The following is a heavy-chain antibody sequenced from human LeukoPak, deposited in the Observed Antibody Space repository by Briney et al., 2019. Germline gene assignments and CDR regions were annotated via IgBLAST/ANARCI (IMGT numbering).Heavy chain of an antibody. CDR1: GGTFSRYG. CDR3: ARRKTRLVLADYMDV. Sequence: SVKVSCKASGGTFSRYGISWVRQAPGQGLEWMGGIIPMYGTANSAQKFQGRVTITADESTSTAYMELSSLRSEDTAVYYCARRKTRLVLADYMDVWGKGTTVTVSS. V-gene: IGHV1-69*01. CDR2: IIPMYGTA. D-gene: IGHD1-14*01. J-gene: IGHJ6*03.